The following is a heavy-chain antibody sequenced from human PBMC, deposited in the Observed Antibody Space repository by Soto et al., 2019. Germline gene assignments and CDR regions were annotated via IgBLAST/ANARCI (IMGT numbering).Heavy chain of an antibody. CDR2: ISYDGSNK. J-gene: IGHJ5*02. V-gene: IGHV3-30*18. CDR1: GFTFSSYG. Sequence: GGSLRRSCAASGFTFSSYGMHWVRQAPGKGLEWVAVISYDGSNKYYADSVKGRFTISRDNSKNTLYLQMNSLRAEDTAVYYCAKDSFPSYYGSGSYGPWFDPWGQGTLVTVSS. D-gene: IGHD3-10*01. CDR3: AKDSFPSYYGSGSYGPWFDP.